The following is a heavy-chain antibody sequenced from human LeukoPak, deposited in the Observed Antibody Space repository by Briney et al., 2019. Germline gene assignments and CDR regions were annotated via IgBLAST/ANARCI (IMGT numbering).Heavy chain of an antibody. Sequence: SETLSLTCTVSGGSISTYCWSWLRQPAGKGLEWIGRIYTSGSTNYNPSLKSRVTMSVDTSKNQFSLKLSSVTAADTAVYYCAREEKAAQDYWGQGTLVTVSS. CDR2: IYTSGST. CDR1: GGSISTYC. D-gene: IGHD2-15*01. V-gene: IGHV4-4*07. CDR3: AREEKAAQDY. J-gene: IGHJ4*02.